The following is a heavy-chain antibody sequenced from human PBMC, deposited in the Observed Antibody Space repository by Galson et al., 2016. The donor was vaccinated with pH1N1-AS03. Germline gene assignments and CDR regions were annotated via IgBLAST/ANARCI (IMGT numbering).Heavy chain of an antibody. CDR1: QFFVGGFW. V-gene: IGHV3-7*03. Sequence: SLRLSCAVSQFFVGGFWMHWARRAPGKGLEWVANIRHDAGEIYYAETVRGRFTISRDNAKESLYLQMNSLRFEDTAVYYCGRGMDVWGHGTTVTVSS. J-gene: IGHJ6*02. D-gene: IGHD1-26*01. CDR2: IRHDAGEI. CDR3: GRGMDV.